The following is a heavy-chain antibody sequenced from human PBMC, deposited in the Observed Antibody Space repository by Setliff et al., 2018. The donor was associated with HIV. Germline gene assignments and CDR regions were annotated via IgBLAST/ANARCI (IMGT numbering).Heavy chain of an antibody. V-gene: IGHV3-30*19. D-gene: IGHD5-18*01. Sequence: SCAASAFTFSNYAMHWVRQAPGKGLEWVAVISYDGSDDYYADSARGRFTVSRDNSKSTVYLIMNSLRTEDTAVYYCARDLIRLGYNSGTGYFDYWGQGTLVTVSS. J-gene: IGHJ4*02. CDR2: ISYDGSDD. CDR1: AFTFSNYA. CDR3: ARDLIRLGYNSGTGYFDY.